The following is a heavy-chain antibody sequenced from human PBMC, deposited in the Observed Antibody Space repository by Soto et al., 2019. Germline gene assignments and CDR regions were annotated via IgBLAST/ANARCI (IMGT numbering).Heavy chain of an antibody. Sequence: ASLKVSCKASGGTRSSYAISWVLQAPGQGLEWMGGIIPIFGTANYAQKFQGRVTITADESTSTAYMELSSLRSEDTAVYYCYSSGYCYSPATHDYWGQGTLVTVSS. CDR3: YSSGYCYSPATHDY. D-gene: IGHD3-22*01. CDR2: IIPIFGTA. V-gene: IGHV1-69*13. J-gene: IGHJ4*02. CDR1: GGTRSSYA.